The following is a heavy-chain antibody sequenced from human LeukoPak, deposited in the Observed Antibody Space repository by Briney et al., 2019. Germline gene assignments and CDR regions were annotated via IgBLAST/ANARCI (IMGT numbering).Heavy chain of an antibody. CDR1: GGSFSGYY. Sequence: PSETLSLTCAVYGGSFSGYYWGWIRQPPGKGLEWIGEINHSGSTNYNPSLKSRVTISVDTSKNQFSLKLSSVTAADTAVYYCARARQYYDFWSGQTGVFDYWGQGALVTVSS. CDR2: INHSGST. CDR3: ARARQYYDFWSGQTGVFDY. V-gene: IGHV4-34*01. D-gene: IGHD3-3*01. J-gene: IGHJ4*02.